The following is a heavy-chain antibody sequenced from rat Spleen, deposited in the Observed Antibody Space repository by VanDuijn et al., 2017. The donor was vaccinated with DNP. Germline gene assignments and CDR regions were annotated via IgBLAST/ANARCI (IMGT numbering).Heavy chain of an antibody. CDR1: GFTFSSYD. Sequence: EVQLAESGGGLVQPGRSLKLSCAASGFTFSSYDMAWVRQAPTRGLEWVASITTGNGNTYYRDSVKGRFTISRDNAKNTQYLQMDSLRSEDTATYYCTRWGFMDAWGQGTSVTVSS. CDR3: TRWGFMDA. J-gene: IGHJ4*01. V-gene: IGHV5S13*01. D-gene: IGHD4-3*01. CDR2: ITTGNGNT.